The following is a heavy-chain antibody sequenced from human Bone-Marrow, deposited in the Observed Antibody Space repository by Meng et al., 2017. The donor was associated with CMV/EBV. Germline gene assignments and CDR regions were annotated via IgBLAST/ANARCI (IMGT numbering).Heavy chain of an antibody. V-gene: IGHV1-8*02. D-gene: IGHD2-2*01. CDR2: LNPNSGNT. CDR3: ARGQVKCSSRSCHDYSYSGMDV. CDR1: GYTFTSYD. J-gene: IGHJ6*02. Sequence: ASLKIFCKASGYTFTSYDITWVRQATGQGLEWLGWLNPNSGNTGSAQKFQGRVTMTRNTAINTAYMELSSLRSDDTAVYYCARGQVKCSSRSCHDYSYSGMDVWGQGSTVTVSS.